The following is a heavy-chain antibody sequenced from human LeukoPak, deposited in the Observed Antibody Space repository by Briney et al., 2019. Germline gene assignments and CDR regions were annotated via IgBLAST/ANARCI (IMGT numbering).Heavy chain of an antibody. V-gene: IGHV3-23*01. D-gene: IGHD6-19*01. Sequence: PGGSLRLSCAASGFTFSSYSMNWVRQAPGKGLEWVSAISGSGGSTYYADSVKGRFTISRDNSKNTLYLQMNSLRAEDTAVYYCAKDQGFSVAGTFGYWGQGTLVTVSS. CDR2: ISGSGGST. J-gene: IGHJ4*02. CDR1: GFTFSSYS. CDR3: AKDQGFSVAGTFGY.